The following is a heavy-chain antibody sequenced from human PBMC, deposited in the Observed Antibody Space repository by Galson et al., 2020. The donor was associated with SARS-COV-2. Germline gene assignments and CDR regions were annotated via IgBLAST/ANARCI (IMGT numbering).Heavy chain of an antibody. CDR2: IYPGDSDT. CDR1: GYSFTSYW. D-gene: IGHD5-12*01. Sequence: GESLKISCKGSGYSFTSYWIGWVRQMPGKGLEWMGIIYPGDSDTRYSPSFQGQVTISADKSISTAYLQWSSLKASDTAMYYCARLYSGYDFASYYFDYWGQGTLVTVSS. J-gene: IGHJ4*02. CDR3: ARLYSGYDFASYYFDY. V-gene: IGHV5-51*01.